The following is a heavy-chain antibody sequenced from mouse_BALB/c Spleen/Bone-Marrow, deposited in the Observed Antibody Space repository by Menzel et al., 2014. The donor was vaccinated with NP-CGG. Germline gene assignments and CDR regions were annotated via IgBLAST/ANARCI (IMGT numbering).Heavy chain of an antibody. Sequence: EVKLQESGGGLVKPGGSLKLSCAASGFTFSSYAMSWVRQTPEKRLEWVASISSGGSTHYPDSVKGRFTISRDNARNILYLQMSSLRSEDTAMYYCAREGGTTAHYYAMDYWDQGTSVTVSS. D-gene: IGHD1-2*01. J-gene: IGHJ4*01. V-gene: IGHV5-6-5*01. CDR2: ISSGGST. CDR3: AREGGTTAHYYAMDY. CDR1: GFTFSSYA.